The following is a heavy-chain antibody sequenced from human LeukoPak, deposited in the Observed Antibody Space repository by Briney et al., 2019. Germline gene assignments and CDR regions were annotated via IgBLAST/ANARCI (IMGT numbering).Heavy chain of an antibody. V-gene: IGHV1-2*02. Sequence: ASVKVSCKASGYTFTNYALHWVRQAPGQRLEWMGWINPNSGGTNYAQKFQGRVTMTRDTSISTAYMELSGLRSDDTAVYYCARGVAGVYFYYYMDVWGKGTTVTVSS. D-gene: IGHD1-14*01. J-gene: IGHJ6*03. CDR3: ARGVAGVYFYYYMDV. CDR2: INPNSGGT. CDR1: GYTFTNYA.